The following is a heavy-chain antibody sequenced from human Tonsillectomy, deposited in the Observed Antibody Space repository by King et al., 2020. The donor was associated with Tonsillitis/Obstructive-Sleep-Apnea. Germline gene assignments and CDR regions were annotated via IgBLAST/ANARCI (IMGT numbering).Heavy chain of an antibody. CDR2: INPSSVST. V-gene: IGHV1-46*01. J-gene: IGHJ3*02. D-gene: IGHD6-13*01. CDR1: GYTFTSYF. Sequence: LVQSGAEVKKPGASVKISCKASGYTFTSYFMHWVRQAPGQGLEWMGIINPSSVSTTYAQKFQGRVTMTRDTSTGTVYMELNSLRSEDTAVYYCARGAGAGGDAFDMWGQGTMVTVSS. CDR3: ARGAGAGGDAFDM.